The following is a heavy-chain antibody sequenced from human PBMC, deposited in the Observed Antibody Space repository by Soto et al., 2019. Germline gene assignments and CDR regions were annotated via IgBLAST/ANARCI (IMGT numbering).Heavy chain of an antibody. D-gene: IGHD3-16*02. CDR2: IYYSGST. CDR1: GGSISSYY. CDR3: ARAGITFGGVISGP. J-gene: IGHJ5*02. V-gene: IGHV4-59*01. Sequence: PSETLSLTCTVSGGSISSYYWSWIRQPPGKGLEWIGYIYYSGSTNYNPSLKSRVTISVDTSKNQFSLKLSSVTAADTAVYYCARAGITFGGVISGPWGEGTLFTVSS.